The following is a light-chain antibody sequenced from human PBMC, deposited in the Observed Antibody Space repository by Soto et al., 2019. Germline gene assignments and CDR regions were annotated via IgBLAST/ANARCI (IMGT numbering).Light chain of an antibody. CDR2: KAS. CDR1: QTISSW. J-gene: IGKJ1*01. V-gene: IGKV1-5*03. CDR3: QHYNSYSEA. Sequence: DIQMTQSPSTLSASVGHRVTITCRASQTISSWLAWYQQKPGKAPKLLIYKASTLKSGVPSRFSGSGSGTEFTLTISSLQPDDFATYYCQHYNSYSEAFGQRTKVDI.